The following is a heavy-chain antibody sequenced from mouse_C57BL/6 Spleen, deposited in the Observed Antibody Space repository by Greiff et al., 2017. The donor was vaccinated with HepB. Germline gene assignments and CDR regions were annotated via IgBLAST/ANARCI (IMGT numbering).Heavy chain of an antibody. J-gene: IGHJ3*01. CDR3: ARDSSGSAWFAY. V-gene: IGHV1-19*01. Sequence: EVKLQESGPVLVKPGASVKMSCKASGYTFTDYYMNWVKQSHGKSLEWIGVINPYNGGTSYNQKFKGKATLTVDKSSSTAYMELNSLTSEDSAVYYCARDSSGSAWFAYWGQGTLVTVSA. D-gene: IGHD3-2*02. CDR1: GYTFTDYY. CDR2: INPYNGGT.